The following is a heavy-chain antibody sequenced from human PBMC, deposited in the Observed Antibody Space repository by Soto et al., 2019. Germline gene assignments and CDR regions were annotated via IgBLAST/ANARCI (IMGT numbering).Heavy chain of an antibody. Sequence: QVQLVQSGAEVKKPGASVKVSCKASGYFFTAYYIHWVRQAPGQGLEWVGWIDPHGGYTQSTKTFQGRVTMTRDTSITTAYLELSSLKSDDTAVYYCARAPGGAGTHWGQGTLVSVSS. CDR1: GYFFTAYY. V-gene: IGHV1-2*02. CDR2: IDPHGGYT. J-gene: IGHJ4*02. D-gene: IGHD6-19*01. CDR3: ARAPGGAGTH.